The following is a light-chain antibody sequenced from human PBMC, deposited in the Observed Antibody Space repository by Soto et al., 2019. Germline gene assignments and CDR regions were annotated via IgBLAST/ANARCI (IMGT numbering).Light chain of an antibody. CDR3: FSHRSGDSHV. J-gene: IGLJ1*01. V-gene: IGLV2-14*01. CDR2: GVT. Sequence: SALTQPASVSGSPGQSITISCTGTSSDIGAYNYVSWYQQYPGKAPKLVIYGVTNRPSGVSNRFSGSKTGNTASLTISGLQAEDEADYYCFSHRSGDSHVFGTGTKVTVL. CDR1: SSDIGAYNY.